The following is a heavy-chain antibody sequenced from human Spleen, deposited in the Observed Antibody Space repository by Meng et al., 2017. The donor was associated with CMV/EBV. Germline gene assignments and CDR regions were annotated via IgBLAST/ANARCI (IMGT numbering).Heavy chain of an antibody. V-gene: IGHV1-2*06. J-gene: IGHJ2*01. CDR3: ARSRTGVFGYFDL. CDR1: GYTFTDYY. CDR2: INPNTGDT. D-gene: IGHD7-27*01. Sequence: QVQLVQSGAEVKKPGASVKASCKSSGYTFTDYYIHWVRQAPGKGLEWMGRINPNTGDTNYAPKFQGRVTMTRDTSIRTAYMELRRLRSDDTAVHYCARSRTGVFGYFDLWGRGTLVTVSS.